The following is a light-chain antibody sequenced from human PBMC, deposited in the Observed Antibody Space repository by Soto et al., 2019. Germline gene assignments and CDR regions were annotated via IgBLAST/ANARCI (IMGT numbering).Light chain of an antibody. J-gene: IGKJ1*01. CDR2: GAS. CDR3: HQYGSSPWT. CDR1: QSVNKNY. V-gene: IGKV3-20*01. Sequence: EIVLTQSPGTQSLSPGERATLSCRASQSVNKNYLAWDQQKPGQAPRLLIYGASSRATGIPDRFSGSGSGKDFTLTISRLEPEDFAVYYCHQYGSSPWTFGQGAKVEIK.